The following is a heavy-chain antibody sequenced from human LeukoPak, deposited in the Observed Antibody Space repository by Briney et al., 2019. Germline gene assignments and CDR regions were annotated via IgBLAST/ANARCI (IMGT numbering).Heavy chain of an antibody. CDR1: GFTFSSYG. J-gene: IGHJ4*02. D-gene: IGHD5-18*01. V-gene: IGHV3-33*01. Sequence: PGRSLRLSCAASGFTFSSYGMHWVRQAPGKGLEWVAVIWYDGSNKYYADSVKGRFTISRDNSKNTLYLQMNSLRAEDTAVYYCARVDTAKYCFDYWGQGTLVTVSS. CDR2: IWYDGSNK. CDR3: ARVDTAKYCFDY.